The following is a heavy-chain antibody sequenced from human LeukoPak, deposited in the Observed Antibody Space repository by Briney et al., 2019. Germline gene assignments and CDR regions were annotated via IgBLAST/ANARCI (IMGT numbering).Heavy chain of an antibody. Sequence: AGGSLRLSCAASGFTFSSYGMHWVRQAPGKGLEWVAFIRYDGINKYYADSVKGRFTISRDNSKNTLYLQMNSLRAEDTAVYYCAKSPGGGYSGYDLDYWGQGTLVTVSS. V-gene: IGHV3-30*02. D-gene: IGHD5-12*01. CDR1: GFTFSSYG. J-gene: IGHJ4*02. CDR3: AKSPGGGYSGYDLDY. CDR2: IRYDGINK.